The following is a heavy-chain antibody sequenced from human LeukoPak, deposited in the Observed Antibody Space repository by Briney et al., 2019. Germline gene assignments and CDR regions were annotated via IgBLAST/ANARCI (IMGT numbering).Heavy chain of an antibody. V-gene: IGHV3-23*01. J-gene: IGHJ4*02. CDR1: GFTFSSYA. Sequence: TGGSLRLSCAASGFTFSSYAMSSVRQAPGKGLEWVSAISGSGGSTYYADSVKGRFTISRDNSKNTLYLQMNSLRAEDTAVYYCAKTMVRGVIVYWGQGTLVTVSS. CDR3: AKTMVRGVIVY. D-gene: IGHD3-10*01. CDR2: ISGSGGST.